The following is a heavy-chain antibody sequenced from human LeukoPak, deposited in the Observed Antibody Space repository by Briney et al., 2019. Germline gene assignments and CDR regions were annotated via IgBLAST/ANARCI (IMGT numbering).Heavy chain of an antibody. D-gene: IGHD5-12*01. Sequence: GGSLRLSCAASGFTFSSYGMHWVRQAPGKGLEWVAVISYDGSNKYYADSVKGRFTISRDNSKNTLYLQMNSLRAEDTAVYYCAKDAGYSGYDSGFDYWGQGTLVTVSS. CDR1: GFTFSSYG. CDR2: ISYDGSNK. J-gene: IGHJ4*02. CDR3: AKDAGYSGYDSGFDY. V-gene: IGHV3-30*18.